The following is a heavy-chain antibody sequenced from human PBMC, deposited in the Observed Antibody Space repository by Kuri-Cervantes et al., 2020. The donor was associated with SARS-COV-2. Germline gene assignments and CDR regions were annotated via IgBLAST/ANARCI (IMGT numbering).Heavy chain of an antibody. J-gene: IGHJ3*02. CDR3: ARDIVPVGATYDAFDI. CDR1: GFTFSSYG. D-gene: IGHD1-26*01. CDR2: IWYGGSNK. V-gene: IGHV3-33*08. Sequence: GESLKISCAASGFTFSSYGMHWVRQAPGKGLEWVAVIWYGGSNKYYADSVKGRFTISRDNSKNTLYLQMNSLRAEDTAVYYCARDIVPVGATYDAFDIWGQGTMVTVSS.